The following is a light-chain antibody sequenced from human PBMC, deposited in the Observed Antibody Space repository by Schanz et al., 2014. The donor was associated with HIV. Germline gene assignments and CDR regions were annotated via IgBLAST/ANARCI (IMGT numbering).Light chain of an antibody. V-gene: IGLV2-8*01. Sequence: QSALTQPPSASGSPGQSVTISCTGTSSDVGGYNYVSWYQQYPGKAPKLMIYEVNKRPSGVPDRFSGSKSGNTASLTISGLQAEDEADYYCCSYAGSSTVVFGGGTKLTVL. J-gene: IGLJ2*01. CDR3: CSYAGSSTVV. CDR1: SSDVGGYNY. CDR2: EVN.